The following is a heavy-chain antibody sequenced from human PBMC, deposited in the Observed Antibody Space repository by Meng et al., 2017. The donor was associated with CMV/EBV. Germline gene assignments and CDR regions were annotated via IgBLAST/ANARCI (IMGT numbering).Heavy chain of an antibody. J-gene: IGHJ4*02. D-gene: IGHD6-19*01. CDR2: INPNSGGT. Sequence: ASVKVSCKASGYTFTGYYMHWVRQAPGQGLEWMGWINPNSGGTNYAQKFQGRVTMTRDTSISTAYMELSRLRSDDTAVYYRARGAGMGSGWYWDDYWGQGTLVTVSS. CDR1: GYTFTGYY. V-gene: IGHV1-2*02. CDR3: ARGAGMGSGWYWDDY.